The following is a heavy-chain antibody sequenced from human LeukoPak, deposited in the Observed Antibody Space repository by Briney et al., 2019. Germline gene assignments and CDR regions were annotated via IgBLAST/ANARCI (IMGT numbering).Heavy chain of an antibody. CDR1: GGSISSYY. V-gene: IGHV4-59*01. D-gene: IGHD1-1*01. J-gene: IGHJ5*02. CDR2: ISYSGST. Sequence: SETLSLTCTVSGGSISSYYWSWIRQPPGKGLEWIGYISYSGSTNFNPSLKSRVTISVDTSKNQLSLQLSSVTAADTAVYYCAREGTAGTNLNWFDPWGQGTLVTVSS. CDR3: AREGTAGTNLNWFDP.